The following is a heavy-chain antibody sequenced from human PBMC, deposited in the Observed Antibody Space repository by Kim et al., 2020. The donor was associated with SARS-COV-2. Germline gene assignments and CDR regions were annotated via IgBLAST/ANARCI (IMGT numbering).Heavy chain of an antibody. CDR3: GGSSGYYYGMDV. V-gene: IGHV4-4*02. J-gene: IGHJ6*02. Sequence: SETLSLTCAVSRGSVSSSNWWSWVRQPPGKGLEWIGEIYHSGSTNSNPSLKSRVTISLDKSKNQFSLKLTSVTAADTAVYYCGGSSGYYYGMDVWVQGTT. D-gene: IGHD3-10*01. CDR2: IYHSGST. CDR1: RGSVSSSNW.